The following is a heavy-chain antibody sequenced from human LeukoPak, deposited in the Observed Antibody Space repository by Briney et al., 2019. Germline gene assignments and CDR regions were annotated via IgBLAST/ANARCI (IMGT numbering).Heavy chain of an antibody. V-gene: IGHV3-23*01. CDR2: ISGSGGST. D-gene: IGHD6-13*01. Sequence: PGGSLRLSCAASGFTVSSTYMSWVRQAPGKGLEWVSAISGSGGSTYYADSVKGRFTISRDNSKNTLYLQMNSLRAEDTAVYYCAKGRIAAADDPYYFDYWGQGTLVTVSS. J-gene: IGHJ4*02. CDR1: GFTVSSTY. CDR3: AKGRIAAADDPYYFDY.